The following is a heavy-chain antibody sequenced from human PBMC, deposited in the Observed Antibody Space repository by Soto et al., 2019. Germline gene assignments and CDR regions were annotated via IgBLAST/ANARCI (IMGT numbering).Heavy chain of an antibody. J-gene: IGHJ6*03. CDR2: TYYRSKWYN. Sequence: SQTLSLTCAISGDSVSSNSAAWNWIRQSPSRGLEWLGRTYYRSKWYNDYAVSVKSRITINPDTSKNQFSLQLNSVTPEDTAVYYCARGTQYYDFWSGYYQNIYYMDVWGKGTTVTVSS. CDR1: GDSVSSNSAA. D-gene: IGHD3-3*01. CDR3: ARGTQYYDFWSGYYQNIYYMDV. V-gene: IGHV6-1*01.